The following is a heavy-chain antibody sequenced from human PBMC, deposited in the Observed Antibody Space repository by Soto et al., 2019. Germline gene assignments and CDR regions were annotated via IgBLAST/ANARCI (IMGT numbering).Heavy chain of an antibody. CDR1: GFTFSHSA. V-gene: IGHV1-58*01. CDR3: AANPRFTSGWYGFSTSYYYAMDV. Sequence: GASVKVSCKASGFTFSHSAVQGVRQARGQRLEWIGWIVVTSGNTDYAQKFQDRVTVTRDMSTNTVYLELSSLTSEDTALYYCAANPRFTSGWYGFSTSYYYAMDVWGQGTTVTVSS. J-gene: IGHJ6*02. CDR2: IVVTSGNT. D-gene: IGHD6-19*01.